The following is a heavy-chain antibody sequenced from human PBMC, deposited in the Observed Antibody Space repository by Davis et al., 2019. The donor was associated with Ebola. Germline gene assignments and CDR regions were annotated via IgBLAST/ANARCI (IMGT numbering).Heavy chain of an antibody. Sequence: PGGSLRLSCAASGFTFSNAWMSWVRQAPGKGLEWVGRIKSKTDGGTTDYAAPVKGRFTISRDDSKNTLYLQMNSLKTEDTAVYYCTTEQDYGDYYYGMDVWGQGTTVTVSS. D-gene: IGHD4-17*01. J-gene: IGHJ6*02. V-gene: IGHV3-15*01. CDR2: IKSKTDGGTT. CDR3: TTEQDYGDYYYGMDV. CDR1: GFTFSNAW.